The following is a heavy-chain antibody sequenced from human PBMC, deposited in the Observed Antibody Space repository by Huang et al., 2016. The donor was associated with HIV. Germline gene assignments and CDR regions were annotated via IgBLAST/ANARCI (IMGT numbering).Heavy chain of an antibody. D-gene: IGHD2-2*01. CDR2: IRSDGTNN. CDR3: AKIPPLHANLVTSGPGPVDY. J-gene: IGHJ4*02. V-gene: IGHV3-30*02. Sequence: QVQLVESGGGVVQPGGSLRLSCVASGFNFATYGMHWVRQDPGKGLESVAFIRSDGTNNYYGESGKGRFTISRDNSKNTLFMQMNSLRPEDTALYYCAKIPPLHANLVTSGPGPVDYWGQGTLVTVSS. CDR1: GFNFATYG.